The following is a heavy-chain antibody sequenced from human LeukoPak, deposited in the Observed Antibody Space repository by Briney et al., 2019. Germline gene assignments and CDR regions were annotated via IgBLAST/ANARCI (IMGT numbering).Heavy chain of an antibody. CDR1: GGCVSSSFSY. J-gene: IGHJ4*02. CDR3: ARGVHSGGSYFNFDY. V-gene: IGHV4-39*01. D-gene: IGHD3-22*01. CDR2: IYYSGST. Sequence: SETLSLTCAVSGGCVSSSFSYWGWIRQPPGKGLEWTGSIYYSGSTYSNPSLKSRVTISVDTSKNQFSLELNSVTAADTAVYYCARGVHSGGSYFNFDYWGQGTLVTVSS.